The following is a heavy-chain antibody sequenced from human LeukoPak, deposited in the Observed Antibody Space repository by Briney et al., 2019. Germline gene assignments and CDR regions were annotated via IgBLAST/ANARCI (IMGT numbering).Heavy chain of an antibody. Sequence: GGSLRLSCAASGFTFSSYWMSWVRQAPGKGLEWVANIKQDGSGKYYVDSVKGRFTISRDNAKNSLYLQMNSLRAEDTAVYYCARDFGGYDPSGGSGFDYWGQGTLVTVSS. D-gene: IGHD5-12*01. J-gene: IGHJ4*02. CDR2: IKQDGSGK. CDR3: ARDFGGYDPSGGSGFDY. CDR1: GFTFSSYW. V-gene: IGHV3-7*04.